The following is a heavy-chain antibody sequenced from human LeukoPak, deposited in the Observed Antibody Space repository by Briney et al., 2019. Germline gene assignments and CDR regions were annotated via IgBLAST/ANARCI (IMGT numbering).Heavy chain of an antibody. Sequence: GGSLRLSCAASGFTFNTYAMNWVRQAPGKGLEWVSSISSSSSYIYYADSVKGRFTISRDNAKNSLYLQMNSLRAEDTAVYYCARDPRSSGWSDFDYWGQGTLVTVSS. V-gene: IGHV3-21*01. CDR2: ISSSSSYI. J-gene: IGHJ4*02. D-gene: IGHD6-19*01. CDR3: ARDPRSSGWSDFDY. CDR1: GFTFNTYA.